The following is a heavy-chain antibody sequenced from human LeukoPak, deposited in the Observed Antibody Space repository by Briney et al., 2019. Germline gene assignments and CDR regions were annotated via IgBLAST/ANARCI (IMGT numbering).Heavy chain of an antibody. V-gene: IGHV3-7*01. CDR2: IKQDGSEK. D-gene: IGHD5-24*01. Sequence: GGSLRLSCVGSGSTFSDYWMSWVRQAPGKGLEWVANIKQDGSEKDYVDALKGRFTISRDNAKNSLYLQMSSLRAEDTAVYYCARWLELMRNFDWWGQGTLVTVSS. J-gene: IGHJ4*02. CDR3: ARWLELMRNFDW. CDR1: GSTFSDYW.